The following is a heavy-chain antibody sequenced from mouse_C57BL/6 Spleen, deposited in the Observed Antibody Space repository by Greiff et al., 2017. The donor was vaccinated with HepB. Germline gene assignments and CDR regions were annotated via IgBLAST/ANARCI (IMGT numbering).Heavy chain of an antibody. V-gene: IGHV5-17*01. Sequence: EVHLVVSGGGLVKPGGSLKLSCAASGFTFSDYGMHWVRQALEKGLEWVAYISSGSSTIYYVATGKGRFTISGVNAKNTLFLQMTSLRSEDTAMYYCARGGDESVDYWGQGTTLTVSS. J-gene: IGHJ2*01. CDR3: ARGGDESVDY. CDR1: GFTFSDYG. CDR2: ISSGSSTI. D-gene: IGHD3-3*01.